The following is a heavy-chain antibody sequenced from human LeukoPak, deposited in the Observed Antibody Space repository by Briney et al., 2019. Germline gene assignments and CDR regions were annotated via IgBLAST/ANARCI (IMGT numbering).Heavy chain of an antibody. CDR3: ASVVDTPMVDY. D-gene: IGHD5-18*01. CDR1: GGSISSSSYY. CDR2: IYYSGST. V-gene: IGHV4-39*01. Sequence: SETLSLTCTVSGGSISSSSYYWGWIRQPPGKGLEWIGSIYYSGSTYYNPSLKSRVTISVDTSKNQFSLKLSSVTAADTAVYYCASVVDTPMVDYWGQGTLVTVSS. J-gene: IGHJ4*02.